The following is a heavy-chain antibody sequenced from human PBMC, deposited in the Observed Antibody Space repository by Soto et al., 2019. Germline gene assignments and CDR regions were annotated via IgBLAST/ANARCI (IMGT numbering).Heavy chain of an antibody. CDR2: IHYSGTT. J-gene: IGHJ4*02. V-gene: IGHV4-31*02. D-gene: IGHD3-10*01. CDR3: ARDGDYFGSGSPPLLSK. Sequence: WTWIRQHPVKGLEWMGHIHYSGTTSYNPALKSRVTISIDTSKNQFSLKLTSVTAADTAVYYCARDGDYFGSGSPPLLSKWGQGTLVTVSS.